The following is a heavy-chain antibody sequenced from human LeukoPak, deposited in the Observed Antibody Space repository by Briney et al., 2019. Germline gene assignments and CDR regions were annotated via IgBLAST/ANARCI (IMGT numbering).Heavy chain of an antibody. Sequence: PSETLSLTCTVSGGSISYFYWRWIRQPAGKGLEWIGRIYTSGSTNYNPSLKSRVTMSVDTSKKQFSLKLSSVTAADTAVYYCARDRLGGDGSSGSHFDYWGQGTLVTVSS. CDR1: GGSISYFY. V-gene: IGHV4-4*07. D-gene: IGHD3-22*01. J-gene: IGHJ4*02. CDR2: IYTSGST. CDR3: ARDRLGGDGSSGSHFDY.